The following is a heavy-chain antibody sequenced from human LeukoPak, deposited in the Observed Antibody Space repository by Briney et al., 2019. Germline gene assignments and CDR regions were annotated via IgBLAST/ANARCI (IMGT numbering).Heavy chain of an antibody. J-gene: IGHJ6*03. V-gene: IGHV3-11*04. CDR3: ARVARRITIFGVDNYYYMDV. D-gene: IGHD3-3*01. CDR2: ISSSGSTI. CDR1: GFTFSDYY. Sequence: GGSLRLSCAASGFTFSDYYMSWIRQAPGKGLEWVSYISSSGSTIYYADSVKGRFTISRDNAKNSLYLQMNSLRAEDTAVYYCARVARRITIFGVDNYYYMDVWGKGTTVTVSS.